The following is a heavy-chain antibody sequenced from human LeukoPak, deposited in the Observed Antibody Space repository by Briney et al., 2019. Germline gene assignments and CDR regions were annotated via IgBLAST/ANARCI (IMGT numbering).Heavy chain of an antibody. J-gene: IGHJ5*02. CDR3: ARYDYAGSWFDP. Sequence: GGSLRLSCAASGFTFSSYEMNWARQAPGKGLEWVSYISSSGSTIYYADSVKGRFTISRDNAKNSLYLQMNSLRAEDTAVYYCARYDYAGSWFDPWGQGTLVTVSS. CDR2: ISSSGSTI. D-gene: IGHD4-23*01. CDR1: GFTFSSYE. V-gene: IGHV3-48*03.